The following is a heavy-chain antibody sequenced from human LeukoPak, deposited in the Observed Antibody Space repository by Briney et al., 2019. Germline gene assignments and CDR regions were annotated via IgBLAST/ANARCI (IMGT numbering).Heavy chain of an antibody. J-gene: IGHJ4*02. CDR1: GGSFSGHY. V-gene: IGHV4-34*01. CDR2: INHSGST. D-gene: IGHD3-10*01. Sequence: PSETLSLTCAVYGGSFSGHYWSWIRQPPGKGLEWIGEINHSGSTNYNPSLKSRVTISVDTSKNQFSLKLSSVTAADTAVCYCARIQGPNYGTLDYWGQGTLVTVSS. CDR3: ARIQGPNYGTLDY.